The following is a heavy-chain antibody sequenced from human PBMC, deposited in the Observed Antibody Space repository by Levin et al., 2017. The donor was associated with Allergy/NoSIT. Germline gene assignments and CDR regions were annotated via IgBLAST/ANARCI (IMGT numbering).Heavy chain of an antibody. Sequence: SQTLSLTCTVSGGSISSSTYYWGWIRQPPGKGLEWIGSIYYSGSTYYNPSLKSRVTISVDTSKNQFSLKLSSVTAADTAVYYCARLGSGTHLEYFDYWGRGTLVTVSS. CDR2: IYYSGST. V-gene: IGHV4-39*01. CDR3: ARLGSGTHLEYFDY. D-gene: IGHD3-10*01. CDR1: GGSISSSTYY. J-gene: IGHJ4*02.